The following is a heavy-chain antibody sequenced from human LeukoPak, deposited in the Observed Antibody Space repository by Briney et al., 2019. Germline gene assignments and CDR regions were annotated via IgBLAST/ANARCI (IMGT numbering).Heavy chain of an antibody. CDR2: ISAYNGNT. Sequence: GASVNVSCKASGYTFTNYGISWERQAPGQGLEWMGWISAYNGNTNYAQKLQGRVTMTTDTSTSTAYMELRSLRSDDTAVYYCARVGSSPSLVRYYYYMDVWGKGTTVTVSS. CDR1: GYTFTNYG. D-gene: IGHD6-6*01. V-gene: IGHV1-18*01. J-gene: IGHJ6*03. CDR3: ARVGSSPSLVRYYYYMDV.